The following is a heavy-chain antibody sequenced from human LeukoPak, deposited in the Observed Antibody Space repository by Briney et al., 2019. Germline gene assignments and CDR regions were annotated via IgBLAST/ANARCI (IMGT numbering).Heavy chain of an antibody. Sequence: GESLKISCKGSGYSFTSYWIGWVRQMPGKGLEWMGIIYPGDSDTRYSPSFQGQVTISADKSISTAYLQWSSLKASDTAMYYCATIRQYSGYEVAGAFDIWGQGTMVTVSS. D-gene: IGHD5-12*01. CDR1: GYSFTSYW. V-gene: IGHV5-51*01. CDR3: ATIRQYSGYEVAGAFDI. J-gene: IGHJ3*02. CDR2: IYPGDSDT.